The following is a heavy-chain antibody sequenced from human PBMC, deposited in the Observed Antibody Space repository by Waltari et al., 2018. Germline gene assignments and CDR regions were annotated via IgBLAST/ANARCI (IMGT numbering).Heavy chain of an antibody. D-gene: IGHD6-13*01. V-gene: IGHV1-69-2*01. J-gene: IGHJ5*02. CDR2: VDPEDGET. Sequence: EVQLVQSGAEVKKPGATVKISCKASGYTFTDYYMHWVQQAPGKGLEWMGRVDPEDGETIYAEKCQGRVTITADASTNTAYMELSSLRSEDTAVYYCAAAAGKVNGFDPWGQGTLVTVSS. CDR3: AAAAGKVNGFDP. CDR1: GYTFTDYY.